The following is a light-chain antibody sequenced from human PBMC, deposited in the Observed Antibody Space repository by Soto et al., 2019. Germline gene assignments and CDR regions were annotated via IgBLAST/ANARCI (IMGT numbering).Light chain of an antibody. Sequence: EIVMTQSPATLSVAPGERATLSCRASQSICTNLAWYQHKPGQPPRLLFFGASTRATGVPARFSGSGSGTEFTLTISSLQSEDFAIYYCQQLDNWPPGWPFGQGTKVEVK. J-gene: IGKJ1*01. CDR1: QSICTN. CDR2: GAS. V-gene: IGKV3-15*01. CDR3: QQLDNWPPGWP.